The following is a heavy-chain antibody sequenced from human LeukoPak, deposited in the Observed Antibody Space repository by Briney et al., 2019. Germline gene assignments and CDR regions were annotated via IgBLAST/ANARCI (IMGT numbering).Heavy chain of an antibody. CDR1: GFTFSSYG. V-gene: IGHV3-33*01. CDR3: ARESGWEPDYYYGMGV. J-gene: IGHJ6*02. Sequence: GGSLRLSCAASGFTFSSYGMHWVRQAPGKGLEWVAVIWYDGSNKYYADSVKGRFTISRDNSKNTLYLQMNSLRAEDTAVYYCARESGWEPDYYYGMGVWGQGTTVTVSS. D-gene: IGHD1-26*01. CDR2: IWYDGSNK.